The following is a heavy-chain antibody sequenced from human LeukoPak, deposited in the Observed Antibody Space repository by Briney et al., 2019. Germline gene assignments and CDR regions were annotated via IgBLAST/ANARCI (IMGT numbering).Heavy chain of an antibody. V-gene: IGHV4-59*01. CDR3: ARGLVGATISNYYYYYMDV. D-gene: IGHD1-26*01. Sequence: PSETLSLTCTVSGGSISSYYWSWIRQPPGKGLEWIGYIYYSGSTNYNPSLESRVTISVDRSKNQFSLMLSSVTAADTAVYSCARGLVGATISNYYYYYMDVWGKGTTVTISS. J-gene: IGHJ6*03. CDR2: IYYSGST. CDR1: GGSISSYY.